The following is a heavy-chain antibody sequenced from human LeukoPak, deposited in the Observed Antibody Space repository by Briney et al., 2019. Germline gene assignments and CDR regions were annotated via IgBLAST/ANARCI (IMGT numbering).Heavy chain of an antibody. Sequence: SETLSLTCSVSGGSISNYYWSWIRQSPGKGPEWIGYIYYSGSTNYNPSLKSRVTISVDTSKNQFSLKLSSVTAADTAVYYCARSSQRYSGSSFDYWGQGTLVTVSS. D-gene: IGHD1-26*01. CDR1: GGSISNYY. J-gene: IGHJ4*02. CDR2: IYYSGST. CDR3: ARSSQRYSGSSFDY. V-gene: IGHV4-59*01.